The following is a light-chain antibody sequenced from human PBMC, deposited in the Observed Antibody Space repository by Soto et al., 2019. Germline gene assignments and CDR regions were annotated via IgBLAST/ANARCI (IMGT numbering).Light chain of an antibody. V-gene: IGLV1-44*01. J-gene: IGLJ7*01. Sequence: QSVLTQPPSTSGTPGQRVTISCSGSSSNIGGNTVSWYKQLPGTAPKLLIYSDNQRPSGVPDRFSGSKSGTSASLAISGLQSEDEADHYCAVWDDSLKGPVFGGVTQLTVL. CDR3: AVWDDSLKGPV. CDR1: SSNIGGNT. CDR2: SDN.